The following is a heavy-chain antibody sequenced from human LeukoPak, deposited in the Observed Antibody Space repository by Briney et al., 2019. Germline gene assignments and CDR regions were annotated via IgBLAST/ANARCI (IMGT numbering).Heavy chain of an antibody. CDR1: GGSFSGYY. CDR2: INHSGST. Sequence: SETLSLTCAVYGGSFSGYYWSWIRQPPGKGLEWIGEINHSGSTNYNPSLKSRVTISVDTSKNQFSLKLSSVTAADTAVYYCARAPPTYYDILTGYLESPYYFDYWGQGTLVTVSS. J-gene: IGHJ4*02. CDR3: ARAPPTYYDILTGYLESPYYFDY. D-gene: IGHD3-9*01. V-gene: IGHV4-34*01.